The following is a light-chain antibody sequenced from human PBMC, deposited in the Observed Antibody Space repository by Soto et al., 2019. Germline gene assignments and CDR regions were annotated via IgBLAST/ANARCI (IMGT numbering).Light chain of an antibody. J-gene: IGKJ4*01. CDR2: DAS. Sequence: DTQMTQSPSSLSASVGDTVTITCQASRDIEDSLNWYQQRAGQAPKLLIYDASNLQSGVPARFSGSGTGTSFILTINSLHPEDFATYYCQQYDDPFTFGGGTKVEIK. CDR3: QQYDDPFT. CDR1: RDIEDS. V-gene: IGKV1-33*01.